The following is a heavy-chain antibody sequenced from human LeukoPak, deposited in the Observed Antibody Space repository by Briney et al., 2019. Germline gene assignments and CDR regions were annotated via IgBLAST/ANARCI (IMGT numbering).Heavy chain of an antibody. CDR2: INTYKGDT. Sequence: ASVKVSCKASGYTLTNYNISWVRQAPGQGLEWMGWINTYKGDTLYAQKLQGRVTMTVDTSTNTAYMELRSLRFDDTAVYYCAREFGHCYGDNCFYFFDTWGQGFRVTVSS. V-gene: IGHV1-18*01. J-gene: IGHJ4*02. D-gene: IGHD4-23*01. CDR3: AREFGHCYGDNCFYFFDT. CDR1: GYTLTNYN.